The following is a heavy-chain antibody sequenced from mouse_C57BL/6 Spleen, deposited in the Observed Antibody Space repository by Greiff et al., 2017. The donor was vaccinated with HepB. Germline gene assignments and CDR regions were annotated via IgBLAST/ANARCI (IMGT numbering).Heavy chain of an antibody. CDR3: TRPVTYFDY. CDR2: IDPETGGT. J-gene: IGHJ2*01. CDR1: GYTFTDYE. Sequence: VQVVESGAELVRPGASVTLSCKASGYTFTDYEMHWVKQTPVHGLEWIGAIDPETGGTAYNQKFKGKAILTADKSSSTAYMELRSLTSEDSAVYYCTRPVTYFDYWGQGTTLTVAS. D-gene: IGHD2-12*01. V-gene: IGHV1-15*01.